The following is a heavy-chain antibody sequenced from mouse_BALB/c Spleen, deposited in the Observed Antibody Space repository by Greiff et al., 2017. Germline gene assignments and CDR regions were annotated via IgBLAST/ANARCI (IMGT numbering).Heavy chain of an antibody. J-gene: IGHJ4*01. CDR2: IWAGGST. Sequence: VKLQESGPGLVAPSQSLSITCTVSGFSLTSYGVHWVRQPPGKGLEWLGVIWAGGSTNYNSALMSRLSISKDNSKSQVFLKMNSLQTDDTAMYYCARGGSSPYYAMDYWGQGTSVTVSS. CDR3: ARGGSSPYYAMDY. V-gene: IGHV2-9*02. D-gene: IGHD1-1*01. CDR1: GFSLTSYG.